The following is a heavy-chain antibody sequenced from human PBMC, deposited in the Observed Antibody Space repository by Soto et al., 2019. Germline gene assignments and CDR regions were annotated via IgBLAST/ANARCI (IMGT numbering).Heavy chain of an antibody. CDR2: IIPIFGTA. J-gene: IGHJ6*03. D-gene: IGHD7-27*01. CDR3: ARDRGNGDLYYYYYYMDV. CDR1: GGTFSSYA. Sequence: ASVKVSCKASGGTFSSYAISWVRQAPGQGLEWMGGIIPIFGTANYAQKFQGRVTITADESTSTAYMELSSLRSEDTAVYYCARDRGNGDLYYYYYYMDVWGKGTTVTVSS. V-gene: IGHV1-69*13.